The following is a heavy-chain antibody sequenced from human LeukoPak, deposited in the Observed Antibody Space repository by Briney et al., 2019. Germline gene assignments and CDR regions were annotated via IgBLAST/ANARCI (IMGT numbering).Heavy chain of an antibody. V-gene: IGHV3-7*01. CDR3: ALPYYYDSSGYYFNLDY. J-gene: IGHJ4*02. CDR1: GFTFSSYW. Sequence: GGSLRLSCAASGFTFSSYWMSWVRQAPGKGLEWVANIKQDGSEKYYVDSVKGRFTISRDNAKNSLYLQMNSLRAEDTAVYYCALPYYYDSSGYYFNLDYWGQGTLVTVSS. D-gene: IGHD3-22*01. CDR2: IKQDGSEK.